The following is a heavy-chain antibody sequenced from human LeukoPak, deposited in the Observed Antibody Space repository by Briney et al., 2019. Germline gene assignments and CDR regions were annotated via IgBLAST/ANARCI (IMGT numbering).Heavy chain of an antibody. CDR3: ARHRSKWLQSSFDY. D-gene: IGHD5-24*01. Sequence: SETLSLTCTVSGGSISSYYWSWIRQPPGKGLEWIGYIYYSGSTNYNPSLKSRVTISVDTSKNQFSLKLSFVTAADTAVYYCARHRSKWLQSSFDYWGQGTLVTVSS. J-gene: IGHJ4*02. CDR2: IYYSGST. V-gene: IGHV4-59*08. CDR1: GGSISSYY.